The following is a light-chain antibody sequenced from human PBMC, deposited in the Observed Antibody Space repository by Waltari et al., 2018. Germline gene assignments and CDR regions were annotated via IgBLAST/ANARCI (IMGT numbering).Light chain of an antibody. V-gene: IGLV6-57*03. CDR3: QSYDSNSVI. J-gene: IGLJ2*01. Sequence: NFMLTQPHSVSESPGKTVTISCTRSSGSLPSNFVQWYQQRPGSAPTTVIYEDNQRPSGVPDRFSGSIDSSSNSASLTISGLKTEDEADYYCQSYDSNSVIFGGGTKLTVL. CDR2: EDN. CDR1: SGSLPSNF.